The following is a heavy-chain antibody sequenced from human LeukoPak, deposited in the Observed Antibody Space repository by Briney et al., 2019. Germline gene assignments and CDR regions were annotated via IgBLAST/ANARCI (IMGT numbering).Heavy chain of an antibody. J-gene: IGHJ4*02. CDR1: GFTFSSYA. D-gene: IGHD3-16*01. V-gene: IGHV3-23*01. CDR2: ISGGGGST. Sequence: GGSLRLSCAASGFTFSSYAMSWVRQAPGKGLEWVSVISGGGGSTYYADSVKGRFTISRDNSKNTLYLQLNSLRAEDTAVYYCAKGGGGGRYHFDYWGQGTLVTVSS. CDR3: AKGGGGGRYHFDY.